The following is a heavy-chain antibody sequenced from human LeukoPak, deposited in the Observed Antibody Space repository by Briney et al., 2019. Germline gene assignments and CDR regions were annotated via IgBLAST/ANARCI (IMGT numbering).Heavy chain of an antibody. V-gene: IGHV3-30-3*01. D-gene: IGHD5-24*01. CDR3: ARVSDGYNFLHFDY. CDR2: ISYDGSNK. CDR1: GLTFSSYA. J-gene: IGHJ4*02. Sequence: GGSLRLSCAASGLTFSSYAMHWVRQAPGKGLEWVAVISYDGSNKYYADSVKGRFTISRDNSKNTLYLQMNSLRAEDTAVYYCARVSDGYNFLHFDYWGQGTLVTVSS.